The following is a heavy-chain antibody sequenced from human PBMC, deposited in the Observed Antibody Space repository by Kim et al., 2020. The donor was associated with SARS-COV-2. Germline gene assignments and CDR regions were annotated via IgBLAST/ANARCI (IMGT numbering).Heavy chain of an antibody. CDR2: IYSGGST. V-gene: IGHV3-53*01. D-gene: IGHD3-10*01. CDR1: GFTVSSNY. CDR3: AREYGSGSYYRGY. Sequence: GGSLRLSCAASGFTVSSNYMSWVRQAPGKGLEWVSVIYSGGSTYYADSVKGRFTISRDNSKNTLYLQMNSLRAEDTAVYYCAREYGSGSYYRGYWGQGTLVTVSS. J-gene: IGHJ4*02.